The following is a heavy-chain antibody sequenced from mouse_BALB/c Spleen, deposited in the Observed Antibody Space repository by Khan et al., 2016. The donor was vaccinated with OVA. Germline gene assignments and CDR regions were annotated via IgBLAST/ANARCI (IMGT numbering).Heavy chain of an antibody. CDR3: AGGAIPSHAVDY. CDR2: IYPGTGST. Sequence: QVQLQQSGAELVRPGASVKLSCKTSGYIFTSYWIHWVKQRSGQGLEWFARIYPGTGSTYYNEKFKGKATLTADKSSSTAYMQPSNLKYEDSAVDFCAGGAIPSHAVDYWCQGTSVTVSS. CDR1: GYIFTSYW. D-gene: IGHD3-1*01. J-gene: IGHJ4*01. V-gene: IGHV1S132*01.